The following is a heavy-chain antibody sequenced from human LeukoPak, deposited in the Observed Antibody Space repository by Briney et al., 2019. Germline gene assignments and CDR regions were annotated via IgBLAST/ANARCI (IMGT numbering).Heavy chain of an antibody. CDR3: ARQDVRITMVRGVILGY. V-gene: IGHV4-39*01. CDR1: GGSISSSSYY. J-gene: IGHJ4*02. Sequence: SETLSLTCTVSGGSISSSSYYWGWIRQPPGKGLEWIGSIYYSGSTYYNPSLKSRVTISVDTSKNQFSLKLSSVAAADTAVYYCARQDVRITMVRGVILGYWGQGTLVTVSS. D-gene: IGHD3-10*01. CDR2: IYYSGST.